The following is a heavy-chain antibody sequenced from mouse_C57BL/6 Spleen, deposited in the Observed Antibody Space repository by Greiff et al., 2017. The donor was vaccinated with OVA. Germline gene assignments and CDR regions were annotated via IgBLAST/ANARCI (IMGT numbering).Heavy chain of an antibody. Sequence: EVQLQQSGAELVKPGASVKLSCTASGFNIKDYYMHWLKQRPEQCLEWIGRLDPADGETKYAPKFQGKATITADTSANTAYLQLSSLTSEDTAVYDCASYYGYDVSAMDYWGQGTSVTGSS. V-gene: IGHV14-2*01. CDR2: LDPADGET. D-gene: IGHD2-2*01. J-gene: IGHJ4*01. CDR1: GFNIKDYY. CDR3: ASYYGYDVSAMDY.